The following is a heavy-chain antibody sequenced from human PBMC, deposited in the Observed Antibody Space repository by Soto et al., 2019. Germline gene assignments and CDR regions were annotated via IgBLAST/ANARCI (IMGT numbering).Heavy chain of an antibody. V-gene: IGHV4-31*03. D-gene: IGHD3-22*01. CDR2: IYYSGST. CDR3: ARVGSGGNYYDSSGYSGSRYFDY. Sequence: PSETLSLTCTVSGGSISSGDYYWSWIRQHPGKGLEWIGYIYYSGSTYYNPSLKSRVTISVDTSKNQFSLKLSSVTAADTAVYYCARVGSGGNYYDSSGYSGSRYFDYWGQGTLVTVSS. CDR1: GGSISSGDYY. J-gene: IGHJ4*02.